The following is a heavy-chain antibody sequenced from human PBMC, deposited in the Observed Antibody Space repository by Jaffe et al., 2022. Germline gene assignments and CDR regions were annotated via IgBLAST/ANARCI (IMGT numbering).Heavy chain of an antibody. CDR1: GFTFSAYG. V-gene: IGHV3-30*02. CDR2: IRYDGSDK. D-gene: IGHD2-15*01. J-gene: IGHJ4*02. CDR3: AITHPRGVYCSGGSCYHGHFDY. Sequence: QVQLVESGGGVVQPGGSLRLSCAASGFTFSAYGIHWVRQAPGKGLEWVAFIRYDGSDKYYADSVKGRFTISRDNSKNTLYLQMNSLRADDTAVYYCAITHPRGVYCSGGSCYHGHFDYWGQGTLVTVSS.